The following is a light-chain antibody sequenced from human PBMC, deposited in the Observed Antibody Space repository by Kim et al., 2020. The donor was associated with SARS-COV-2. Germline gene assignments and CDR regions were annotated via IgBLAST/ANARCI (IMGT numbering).Light chain of an antibody. CDR2: LEGSGTY. CDR3: ENWDSNPWV. J-gene: IGLJ3*02. V-gene: IGLV4-60*02. Sequence: SVKPTCTLSSGNSSDSIAWHQQQPGKAPRYFMKLEGSGTYYKGSGVPDRFSGSSSGADRYLTSSNLQYEDEADYNCENWDSNPWVFGGGTQLTVL. CDR1: SGNSSDS.